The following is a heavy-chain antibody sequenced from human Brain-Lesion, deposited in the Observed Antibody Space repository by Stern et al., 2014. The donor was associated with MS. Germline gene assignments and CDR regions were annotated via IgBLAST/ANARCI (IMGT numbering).Heavy chain of an antibody. CDR3: TILSGPYDH. V-gene: IGHV3-74*02. Sequence: EGQLVESGGGLVQPGGSLRLSWAASGFTFSNSWMHWVRQAPGKGLVWVSRINRDGTTTTYADSEKCRITITRDKAQNTLYMQISSLRAEDTAVYYCTILSGPYDHWGQGTLVTVSS. CDR1: GFTFSNSW. CDR2: INRDGTTT. J-gene: IGHJ4*02. D-gene: IGHD3-10*01.